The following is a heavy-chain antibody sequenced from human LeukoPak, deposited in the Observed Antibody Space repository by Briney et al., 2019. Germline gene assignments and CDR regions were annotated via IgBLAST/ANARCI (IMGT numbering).Heavy chain of an antibody. V-gene: IGHV4-61*02. J-gene: IGHJ6*03. CDR3: ARDRQQLVGLKKVYYYYYMDV. Sequence: PSETLSLTCTVSGGSISSGSYYWSWIRQPAGKGLEWIGRIYTSGSTNYNPSLKSRVTMSVDTSKNQFSLKLSSVTAADTAVYYCARDRQQLVGLKKVYYYYYMDVWGKGTTVTISS. CDR1: GGSISSGSYY. D-gene: IGHD6-13*01. CDR2: IYTSGST.